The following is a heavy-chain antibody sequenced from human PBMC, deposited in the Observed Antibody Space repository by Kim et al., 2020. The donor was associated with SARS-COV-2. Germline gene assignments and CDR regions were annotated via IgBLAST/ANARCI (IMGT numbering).Heavy chain of an antibody. CDR1: GYRFTNYW. D-gene: IGHD3-10*01. CDR3: ARSRGVIHYYFDY. Sequence: GESLKISCKGFGYRFTNYWIGWVRQMPGKGLEWMGIIFPGDCDIKYNPSFQGQVTISADNSISTAYLQWNSLKASDTAMYFCARSRGVIHYYFDYWGQGTLVSVSS. CDR2: IFPGDCDI. V-gene: IGHV5-51*01. J-gene: IGHJ4*02.